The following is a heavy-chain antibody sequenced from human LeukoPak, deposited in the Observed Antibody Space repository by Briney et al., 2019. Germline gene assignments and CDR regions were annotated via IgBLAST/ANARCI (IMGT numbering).Heavy chain of an antibody. J-gene: IGHJ3*02. CDR2: IYPGDSDT. Sequence: RGESLKISCKGSGYSFTSYWIGWVRQMPGKGLEWMGIIYPGDSDTRYSPSFQGQVTISADKSISTAYLQWSSLKASDTAMYYCARRERKGSSSSPQNDAFDIWGQGTMVTVSS. CDR1: GYSFTSYW. V-gene: IGHV5-51*01. D-gene: IGHD6-6*01. CDR3: ARRERKGSSSSPQNDAFDI.